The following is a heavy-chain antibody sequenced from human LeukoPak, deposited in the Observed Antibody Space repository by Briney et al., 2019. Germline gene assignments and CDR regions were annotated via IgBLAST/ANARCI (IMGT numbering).Heavy chain of an antibody. V-gene: IGHV4-39*07. Sequence: PSETLSLTCSVSGGSISSSSYYWGWIRQPPGKGLEWIGSIYYSGSTDYSPSLKSWVAISIDTSKNQFSLRLSSVTAADTAVYYCARDRTAANWYFDLWGPGTLVTVSS. D-gene: IGHD1-1*01. CDR2: IYYSGST. J-gene: IGHJ2*01. CDR3: ARDRTAANWYFDL. CDR1: GGSISSSSYY.